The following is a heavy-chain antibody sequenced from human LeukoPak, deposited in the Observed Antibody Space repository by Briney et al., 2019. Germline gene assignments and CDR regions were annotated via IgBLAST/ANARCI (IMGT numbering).Heavy chain of an antibody. CDR3: ARDYPDVVPAAHSDY. CDR1: GFTFSSYW. Sequence: GGSLRLSCAASGFTFSSYWMSWVRQAPGKGLEWVANIKQDGSEKYYVDSVKGRFTISRDNAKNSLYLQMNSLRAEDTAVYYCARDYPDVVPAAHSDYWGQGTPVTVSS. CDR2: IKQDGSEK. D-gene: IGHD2-2*01. J-gene: IGHJ4*02. V-gene: IGHV3-7*01.